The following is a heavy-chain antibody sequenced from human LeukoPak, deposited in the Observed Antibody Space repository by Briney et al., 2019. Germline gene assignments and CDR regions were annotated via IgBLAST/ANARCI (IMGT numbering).Heavy chain of an antibody. D-gene: IGHD6-13*01. Sequence: PGGSLRLSCAASGFTFSSYSMNWVRQAPGKGLEWVSSISSSSSYIYYADSVKGRFTISRDNAKNSPYLQMNSLRAEDTAVYYCARDLSVEQQLAWGQGTLVTASS. V-gene: IGHV3-21*01. CDR1: GFTFSSYS. CDR3: ARDLSVEQQLA. CDR2: ISSSSSYI. J-gene: IGHJ5*02.